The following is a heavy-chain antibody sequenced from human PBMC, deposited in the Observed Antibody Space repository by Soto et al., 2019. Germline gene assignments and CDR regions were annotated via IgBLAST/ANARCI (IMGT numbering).Heavy chain of an antibody. V-gene: IGHV1-69*06. J-gene: IGHJ4*02. CDR1: GGTFSSNP. Sequence: SVKVSCKASGGTFSSNPISWMRQAPGQGLEWMGGTIPTFGAGSYAQRFQGRLTITADKSTNTAYMELSSLRPEDTAVYYCARRQTSGYNRYFDSWGQGTLVTV. CDR3: ARRQTSGYNRYFDS. D-gene: IGHD5-12*01. CDR2: TIPTFGAG.